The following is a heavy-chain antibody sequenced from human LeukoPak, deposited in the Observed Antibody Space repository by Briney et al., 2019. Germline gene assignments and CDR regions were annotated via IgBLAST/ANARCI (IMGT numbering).Heavy chain of an antibody. J-gene: IGHJ4*02. Sequence: GGSLRLSCAASGFTVSSDYMSWVRQAPGKGPEWVSTLYSGGSTYYADSVKGRFTISRGHSKNTVYLQMNSLRAEDTALYYCARTHGGAGSPNNFAYWGQGTLVTVSS. CDR2: LYSGGST. CDR3: ARTHGGAGSPNNFAY. V-gene: IGHV3-53*01. D-gene: IGHD3-10*01. CDR1: GFTVSSDY.